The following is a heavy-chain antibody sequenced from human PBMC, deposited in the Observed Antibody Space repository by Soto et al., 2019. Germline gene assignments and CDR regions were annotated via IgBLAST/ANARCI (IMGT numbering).Heavy chain of an antibody. Sequence: SVKVSGKASGYTFTSYDINWVRQAPGQGLEWMGGIIPIFGTANYAQKFQGRVTITADESTSTAYMELSSLRSEDTAVYYCARSVGTYYYYYGMDVWGQGTTVTVSS. V-gene: IGHV1-69*13. CDR3: ARSVGTYYYYYGMDV. CDR2: IIPIFGTA. J-gene: IGHJ6*02. D-gene: IGHD1-1*01. CDR1: GYTFTSYD.